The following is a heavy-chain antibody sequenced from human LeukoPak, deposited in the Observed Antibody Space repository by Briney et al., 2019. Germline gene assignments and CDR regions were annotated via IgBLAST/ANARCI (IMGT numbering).Heavy chain of an antibody. CDR1: GYTFTNHF. Sequence: ASVKVSYKASGYTFTNHFIQWVRQAPGEGLEWMGLINPSGGSTSYAHHYQGRVIMTRDTSTSSVYMELSSLRSEDTAVYYCARDGLHNWNDLYFDYWSQGTLVTVS. D-gene: IGHD1-20*01. CDR2: INPSGGST. J-gene: IGHJ4*02. V-gene: IGHV1-46*01. CDR3: ARDGLHNWNDLYFDY.